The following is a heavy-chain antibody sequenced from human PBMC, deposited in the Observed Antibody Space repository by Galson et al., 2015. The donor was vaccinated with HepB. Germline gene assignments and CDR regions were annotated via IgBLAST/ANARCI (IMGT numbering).Heavy chain of an antibody. D-gene: IGHD3-22*01. CDR3: ARVLGYSDYYDNSNDYYPFEY. CDR2: IIPIFGTA. J-gene: IGHJ4*02. V-gene: IGHV1-69*13. CDR1: GGTFSSYA. Sequence: SVKVSCKASGGTFSSYAINWVRQAPGQGLEWMGGIIPIFGTARYAQKIQGRVTITADVSTSTVYMELSSLRSEDTAVYYCARVLGYSDYYDNSNDYYPFEYWGQGTLVTVSS.